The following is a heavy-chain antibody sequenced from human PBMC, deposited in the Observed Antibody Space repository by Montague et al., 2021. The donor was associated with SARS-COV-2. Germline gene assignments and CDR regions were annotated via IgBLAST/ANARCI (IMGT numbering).Heavy chain of an antibody. J-gene: IGHJ4*02. D-gene: IGHD2-15*01. CDR2: ISDRGST. Sequence: SETLSLTCTVSGGSISSFYGSWFRQSPGKGLEWIGYISDRGSTNYNPALTSRVTMSVDTAKNQFSLKVNSVTAADTAVYYCARHYSATLPAVYWGQGTLVTVSS. CDR3: ARHYSATLPAVY. CDR1: GGSISSFY. V-gene: IGHV4-59*08.